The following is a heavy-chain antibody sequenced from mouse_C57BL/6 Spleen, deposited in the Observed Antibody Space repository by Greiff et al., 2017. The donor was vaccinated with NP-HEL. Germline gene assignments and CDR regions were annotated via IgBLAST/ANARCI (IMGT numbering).Heavy chain of an antibody. CDR1: GYTFTSYG. D-gene: IGHD1-1*01. CDR3: ASPTVVAEGYWDFDV. Sequence: VQLQESGAELARPGASVKLSCKASGYTFTSYGISWVKQRTGQGLEWIGEIYPRSGNTYYNEKLKGTATLTADKSSSTAYMELRSLTSEDSAFYFWASPTVVAEGYWDFDVGGTGTTVTVSA. V-gene: IGHV1-81*01. CDR2: IYPRSGNT. J-gene: IGHJ1*03.